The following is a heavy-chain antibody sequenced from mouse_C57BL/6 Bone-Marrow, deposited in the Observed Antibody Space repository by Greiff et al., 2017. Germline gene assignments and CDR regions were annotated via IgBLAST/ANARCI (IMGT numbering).Heavy chain of an antibody. Sequence: QVQLQQPGAELVKPGASVKLSCKASGYTFTSYWMQWVKQRPGQGLEWIGEIDPSDSYTNYNQKFKGKATFTVDTSSSTAYMQLSSLTSEDSAVYYCARAPQYFDYWGQGTTLTVSS. CDR3: ARAPQYFDY. J-gene: IGHJ2*01. CDR2: IDPSDSYT. CDR1: GYTFTSYW. V-gene: IGHV1-50*01.